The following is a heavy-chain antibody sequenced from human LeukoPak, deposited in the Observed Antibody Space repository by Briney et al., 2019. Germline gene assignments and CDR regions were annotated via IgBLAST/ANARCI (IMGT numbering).Heavy chain of an antibody. CDR2: INPNSGGT. CDR3: ATVGYYYDSSGYYMQPFDY. V-gene: IGHV1-2*02. D-gene: IGHD3-22*01. J-gene: IGHJ4*02. CDR1: GYTFTGYY. Sequence: ASVKVSCKASGYTFTGYYMHWVRQAPGQGLEWMGWINPNSGGTNYAQKFQGRVTMTRDTSISTAYMELSRLRSDDTAVYYCATVGYYYDSSGYYMQPFDYWGQGTLVTVSS.